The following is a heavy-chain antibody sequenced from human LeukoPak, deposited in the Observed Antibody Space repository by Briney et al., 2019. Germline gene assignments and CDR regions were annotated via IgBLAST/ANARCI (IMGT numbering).Heavy chain of an antibody. D-gene: IGHD3-10*01. CDR1: GFTFSTYG. Sequence: QPGRSLRLSCAASGFTFSTYGMHWVRQAPGKGLEWVAVIWYDGSNKYYADSVKGRFTISRDNSKNRLSPQMNSLRAEDTAVYYCARAPDYYGSGRSGFDYWGQGTLVTVSS. J-gene: IGHJ4*02. V-gene: IGHV3-33*01. CDR2: IWYDGSNK. CDR3: ARAPDYYGSGRSGFDY.